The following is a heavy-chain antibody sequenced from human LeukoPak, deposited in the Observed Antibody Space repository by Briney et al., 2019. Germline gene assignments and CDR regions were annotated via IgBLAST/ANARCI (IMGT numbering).Heavy chain of an antibody. Sequence: PSETLSLTCTVSGGSISSTNHYWSWIRQPPGKGLEWIGVIYYSGSTYYNPSLKSRVTMSVDTSKNQFSLKLSSVTAADTAVYYCASRVGSSGLRVDYWGQGTLVTVSS. CDR2: IYYSGST. CDR1: GGSISSTNHY. J-gene: IGHJ4*02. CDR3: ASRVGSSGLRVDY. V-gene: IGHV4-39*01. D-gene: IGHD6-25*01.